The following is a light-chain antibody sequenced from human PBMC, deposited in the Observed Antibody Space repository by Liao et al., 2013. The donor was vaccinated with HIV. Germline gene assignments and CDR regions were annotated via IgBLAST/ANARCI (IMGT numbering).Light chain of an antibody. V-gene: IGLV3-21*01. CDR3: QAWDSSTVAV. CDR2: QDK. CDR1: DIGSKS. J-gene: IGLJ2*01. Sequence: SYELTQTPSVSVAPGKTARITCGGNDIGSKSVHWYQQKPGQAPVLVIYQDKKRPSGIPDRFSGSNSGNTATLTISGTQAMDEADYYCQAWDSSTVAVFGGGTKLTVL.